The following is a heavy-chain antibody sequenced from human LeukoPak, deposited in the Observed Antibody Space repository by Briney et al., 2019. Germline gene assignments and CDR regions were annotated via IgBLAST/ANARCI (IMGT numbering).Heavy chain of an antibody. CDR3: ARANPTEPPHFDY. V-gene: IGHV4-59*01. D-gene: IGHD1-14*01. Sequence: SETLSLTCTVSGGSISSYYWSWIRQPPGKGLEWIGYICYSGSTNYNPSLKSRVTISVDTSKNQFSLKLSSVTAADTAVYYCARANPTEPPHFDYWGQGTLVTVSS. CDR1: GGSISSYY. CDR2: ICYSGST. J-gene: IGHJ4*02.